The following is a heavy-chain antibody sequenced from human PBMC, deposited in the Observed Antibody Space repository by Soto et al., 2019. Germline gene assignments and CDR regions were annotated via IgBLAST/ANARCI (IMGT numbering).Heavy chain of an antibody. CDR2: INPSGGST. J-gene: IGHJ6*02. D-gene: IGHD6-19*01. CDR1: GYTFTSYY. V-gene: IGHV1-46*01. Sequence: GASVKVSCKASGYTFTSYYMHWVRQAPGQGLEWMGIINPSGGSTSYAQKFQGRVTMTRDTSTSTVYMELSSLRSEDTAVYYCARVGYAVATGYYYGMDVWGQGTTVTVSS. CDR3: ARVGYAVATGYYYGMDV.